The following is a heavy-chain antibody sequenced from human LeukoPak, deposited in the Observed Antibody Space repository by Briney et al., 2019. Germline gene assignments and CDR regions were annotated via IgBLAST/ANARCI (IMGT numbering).Heavy chain of an antibody. CDR1: GYIFTAYY. CDR3: AREGGNGGFDY. Sequence: ASVKVSCKASGYIFTAYYIHWDRQAPGQGPEWMGWIIPNTGGTNYAQKLQGRVTMTSDTSISTAYMEVSSLKSDDTAVYYCAREGGNGGFDYWGQGTLVTVSS. D-gene: IGHD2-15*01. CDR2: IIPNTGGT. J-gene: IGHJ4*02. V-gene: IGHV1-2*02.